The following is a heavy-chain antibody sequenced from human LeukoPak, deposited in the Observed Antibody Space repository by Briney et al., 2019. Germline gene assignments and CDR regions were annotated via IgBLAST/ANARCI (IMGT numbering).Heavy chain of an antibody. V-gene: IGHV4-39*07. D-gene: IGHD6-13*01. CDR3: ARGSRGGSSWDLYYYYYYMDV. CDR1: GGSISSSSYY. Sequence: SETLSLTCTVSGGSISSSSYYWGWIRQPPGKGLEWIGSIYYSGSTYYNPSLKSRVTISVDTSKNQFSLKLSSVTAADTAVYYCARGSRGGSSWDLYYYYYYMDVWGKGTTVTVSS. CDR2: IYYSGST. J-gene: IGHJ6*03.